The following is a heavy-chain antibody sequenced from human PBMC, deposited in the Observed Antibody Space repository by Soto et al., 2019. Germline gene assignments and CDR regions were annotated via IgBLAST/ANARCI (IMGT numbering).Heavy chain of an antibody. V-gene: IGHV1-2*02. CDR2: INPDSGDT. CDR3: ARDGSYGFWSGYLNWFDP. D-gene: IGHD3-3*01. J-gene: IGHJ5*02. CDR1: GYTFTGQY. Sequence: ASVKVSCKASGYTFTGQYMHWVRQAPGQGLEWMGWINPDSGDTKYAQKFQGRVTMTRDTSISTVYTELSRLKSDDTAVYYCARDGSYGFWSGYLNWFDPWGQGTLVTVSS.